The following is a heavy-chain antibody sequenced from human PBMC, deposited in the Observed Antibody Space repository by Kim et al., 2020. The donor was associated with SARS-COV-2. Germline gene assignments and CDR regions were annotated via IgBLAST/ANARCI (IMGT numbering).Heavy chain of an antibody. D-gene: IGHD2-15*01. V-gene: IGHV1-18*01. CDR1: GYTFTSYG. CDR2: ISAYNGNT. J-gene: IGHJ6*02. CDR3: ARGECSGGSCYSSYYYYGMDV. Sequence: ASVKVSCKASGYTFTSYGISWVRQAPGQGLEWMGWISAYNGNTNYAQKLQGRVTMTTDTSTSTAYMELRSLRSDDTAVYYCARGECSGGSCYSSYYYYGMDVWGQGTTVTVSS.